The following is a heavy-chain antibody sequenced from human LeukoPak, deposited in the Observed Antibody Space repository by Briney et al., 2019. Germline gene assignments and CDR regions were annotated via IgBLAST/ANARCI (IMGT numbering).Heavy chain of an antibody. D-gene: IGHD6-19*01. J-gene: IGHJ3*02. CDR3: ARDGKYSSGWITAFDI. V-gene: IGHV1-46*01. Sequence: EASVKVSCKASGYTFTSYYMHWVRQAPGQGLEWMGIINPSGGSTSYAQKFQGRVTMTRDTSTSTVYMELSSLRSEGTAVYYCARDGKYSSGWITAFDIWGQGTMVTVSS. CDR2: INPSGGST. CDR1: GYTFTSYY.